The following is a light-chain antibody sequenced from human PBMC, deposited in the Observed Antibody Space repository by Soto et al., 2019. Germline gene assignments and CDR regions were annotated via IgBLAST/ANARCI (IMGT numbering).Light chain of an antibody. CDR2: DVS. CDR3: SSYTSSSIL. Sequence: QSVLTQSASVSGSPGQSITISCTGTSSDVGGYNYVSWYQQHPGKAPKLMIYDVSNRPSGVSNRFSGSKSDNTASLTISGLQAEDEADYYCSSYTSSSILFGTGTKVTVL. J-gene: IGLJ1*01. CDR1: SSDVGGYNY. V-gene: IGLV2-14*01.